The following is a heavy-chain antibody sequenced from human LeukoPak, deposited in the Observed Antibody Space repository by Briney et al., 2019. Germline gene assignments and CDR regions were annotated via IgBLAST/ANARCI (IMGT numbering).Heavy chain of an antibody. D-gene: IGHD6-6*01. CDR2: MNPNSGNT. V-gene: IGHV1-8*01. J-gene: IGHJ6*03. CDR3: ARFAKGYSSSFYYYYYMDV. Sequence: ASVKVSCKASGYTFTSYDINWVRQATGQGLEWMGWMNPNSGNTGYAQKFQGRVTMTRNTSISTAYMELSSLRSEDTAVYYCARFAKGYSSSFYYYYYMDVWGKGTTVTVSS. CDR1: GYTFTSYD.